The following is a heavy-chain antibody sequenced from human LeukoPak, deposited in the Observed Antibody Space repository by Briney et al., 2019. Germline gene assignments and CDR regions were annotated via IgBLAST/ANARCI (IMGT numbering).Heavy chain of an antibody. Sequence: PGGSLRLSCAASGFTFSSYGMHWVRQAPGKGLEWVAVISYDGSNKYYADSVKGRFTISRDNSKNPLYLQMNSLRAEDTAVYYCATSIPGGGQGTLVTVSS. CDR2: ISYDGSNK. V-gene: IGHV3-30*03. J-gene: IGHJ4*02. D-gene: IGHD2/OR15-2a*01. CDR3: ATSIPG. CDR1: GFTFSSYG.